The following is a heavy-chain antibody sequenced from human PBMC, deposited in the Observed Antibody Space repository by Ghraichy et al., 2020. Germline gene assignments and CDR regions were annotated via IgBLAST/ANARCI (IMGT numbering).Heavy chain of an antibody. CDR2: IYWDDDK. CDR3: AHSREYSSSWNIPIDAFDI. V-gene: IGHV2-5*02. D-gene: IGHD6-13*01. CDR1: GFSLSTSGVG. Sequence: SGPTLVKPTQTLTLTCTFSGFSLSTSGVGVGWIRQPPGKALEWLALIYWDDDKRYSPSLKSRLTITKDTSKNQVVLTMTNMDPVDTATYYCAHSREYSSSWNIPIDAFDIWGQGTMVTVSS. J-gene: IGHJ3*02.